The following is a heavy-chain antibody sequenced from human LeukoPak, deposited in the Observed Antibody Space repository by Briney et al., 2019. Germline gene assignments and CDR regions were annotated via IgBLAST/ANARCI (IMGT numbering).Heavy chain of an antibody. J-gene: IGHJ4*02. CDR2: IIPIFGTA. CDR3: ARGGMTTFGGVIVEYYFDY. D-gene: IGHD3-16*02. Sequence: ASVKVSCKXSGGTFSSYAISWVRQPPGQGLEWMGGIIPIFGTANYAQKFQGRVTITADESTSTAYMELSSLRPEDTAVYYCARGGMTTFGGVIVEYYFDYWGQGTLVTVSS. V-gene: IGHV1-69*13. CDR1: GGTFSSYA.